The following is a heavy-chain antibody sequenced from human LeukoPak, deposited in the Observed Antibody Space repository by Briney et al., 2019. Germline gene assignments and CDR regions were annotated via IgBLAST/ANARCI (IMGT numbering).Heavy chain of an antibody. V-gene: IGHV1-2*06. CDR2: INPNSGGT. J-gene: IGHJ3*02. Sequence: ASVKVSCKASGYTFTGYYMHWVRQAPGQGLERMGRINPNSGGTNYAQKFQGRVTITRDTSISTAYMELSRLRSDDTAVYYCARLNKLVDAFDIWGQGTMVTVSS. D-gene: IGHD6-6*01. CDR1: GYTFTGYY. CDR3: ARLNKLVDAFDI.